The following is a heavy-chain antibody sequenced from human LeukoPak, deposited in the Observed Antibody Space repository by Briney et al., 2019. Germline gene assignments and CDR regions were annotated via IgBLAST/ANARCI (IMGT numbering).Heavy chain of an antibody. CDR1: GGSISSSSYY. CDR2: IYYGGSP. V-gene: IGHV4-39*07. Sequence: SETLSLTCTVSGGSISSSSYYWGWIRQPPGKGLEWIGSIYYGGSPYYNPSLKSRVTISVDTSKNQFSLKLSSVTAADTAVYYCARYSDNWFDPWGQGTLVTVSS. CDR3: ARYSDNWFDP. J-gene: IGHJ5*02. D-gene: IGHD6-13*01.